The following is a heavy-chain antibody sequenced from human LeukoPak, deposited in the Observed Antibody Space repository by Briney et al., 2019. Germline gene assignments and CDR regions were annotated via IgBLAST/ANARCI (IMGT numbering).Heavy chain of an antibody. J-gene: IGHJ4*02. CDR2: ISTYNGNT. Sequence: GASVKVSCKGSGYTFSSYGISWVRQAPGQGLEWMGWISTYNGNTNYAQKLQGRGTMTTDTSTSTAYMELRSLRSDDTAVYYCARDLDGSYPPGFDYWGQGTLVTVSS. CDR3: ARDLDGSYPPGFDY. V-gene: IGHV1-18*01. CDR1: GYTFSSYG. D-gene: IGHD1-26*01.